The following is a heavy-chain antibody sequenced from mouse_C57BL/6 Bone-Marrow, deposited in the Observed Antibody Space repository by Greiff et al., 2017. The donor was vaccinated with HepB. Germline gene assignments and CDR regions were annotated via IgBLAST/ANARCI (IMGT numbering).Heavy chain of an antibody. CDR1: GFTFSDYG. V-gene: IGHV5-17*01. D-gene: IGHD1-1*01. CDR2: ISSGSSTI. CDR3: ARPATVVAPDWFAY. J-gene: IGHJ3*01. Sequence: EVKVIESGGGLVKPGGSLKLSCAASGFTFSDYGMHWVRQAPEKGLEWVAYISSGSSTIYYADTVKSRFTISRDNAKNTLFLQMTSLRSEDTAMYYCARPATVVAPDWFAYWGQGTLVTVSA.